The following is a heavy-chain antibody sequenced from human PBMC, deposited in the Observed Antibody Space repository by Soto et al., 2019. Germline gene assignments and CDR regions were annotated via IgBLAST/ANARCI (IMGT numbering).Heavy chain of an antibody. CDR2: ISYDGSNK. CDR1: GFSFSSYG. V-gene: IGHV3-30*18. D-gene: IGHD3-22*01. J-gene: IGHJ4*02. CDR3: AKDTYYHDSSGYYVFDS. Sequence: QVQLVESGGGVVQPGTSLRLSCAASGFSFSSYGMHWVRQTPGKGLEWVAGISYDGSNKYYVDSMKGRLTISRDNSKNTLDLQMISLRAEDTAVYYCAKDTYYHDSSGYYVFDSWGQGTLVTVSS.